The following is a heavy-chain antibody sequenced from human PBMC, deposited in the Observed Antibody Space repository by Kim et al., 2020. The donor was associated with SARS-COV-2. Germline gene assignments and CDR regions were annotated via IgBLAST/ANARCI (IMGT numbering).Heavy chain of an antibody. CDR3: ARDYRLNYGMDV. D-gene: IGHD4-4*01. J-gene: IGHJ6*02. V-gene: IGHV4-39*02. CDR2: IYHSGST. CDR1: GGSISSSSYY. Sequence: SETLSLTCTVSGGSISSSSYYWGWIRQPPGKGLEWIGSIYHSGSTYYNPSLKSRVTISVDTSRNQFSLKLTSVTAADTAVYYCARDYRLNYGMDVWGQGTTVTVFS.